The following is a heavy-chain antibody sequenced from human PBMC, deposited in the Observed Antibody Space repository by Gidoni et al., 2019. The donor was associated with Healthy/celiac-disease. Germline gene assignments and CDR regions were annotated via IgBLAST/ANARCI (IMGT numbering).Heavy chain of an antibody. CDR3: ARVVATTYYFDY. D-gene: IGHD5-12*01. J-gene: IGHJ4*02. Sequence: QLQLPESGPGLVKPSETLSLTCTVSCGSISSSSYYWGWIRQPPGKGLEWIGSIYYSGSTYYNPSLKSRVTISVDTSKNQFSLKLSSVTAADTAVYYCARVVATTYYFDYWGQGTLVTVSS. CDR2: IYYSGST. CDR1: CGSISSSSYY. V-gene: IGHV4-39*07.